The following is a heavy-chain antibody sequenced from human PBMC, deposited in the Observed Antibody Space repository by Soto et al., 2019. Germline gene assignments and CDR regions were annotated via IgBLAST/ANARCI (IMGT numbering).Heavy chain of an antibody. CDR1: GFTFSSYW. J-gene: IGHJ6*02. Sequence: QPGGSLRLSCAASGFTFSSYWMHWVRQAPGKGLVWVSRINSDGSSTSYADSVKGRFTTSRDNAKNTLYLQMNSLRAEDTAVYYCARGAYCSSTSCPYYYYGMDVWGQGTTVTVSS. V-gene: IGHV3-74*01. CDR2: INSDGSST. CDR3: ARGAYCSSTSCPYYYYGMDV. D-gene: IGHD2-2*01.